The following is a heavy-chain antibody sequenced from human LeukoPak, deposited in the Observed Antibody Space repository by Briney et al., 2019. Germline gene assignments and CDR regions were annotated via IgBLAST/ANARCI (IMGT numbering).Heavy chain of an antibody. D-gene: IGHD6-13*01. CDR2: INSDGSST. V-gene: IGHV3-74*01. CDR3: ARGISGNHFDA. J-gene: IGHJ5*02. CDR1: GFTFSRYW. Sequence: GGSLRLSCAASGFTFSRYWMHWVRQAPGKGLVWVSRINSDGSSTTYADSVKGRFTISRDNAKNTLYLEMNSLRAEDTAVYYCARGISGNHFDAWGQGTLVTVSS.